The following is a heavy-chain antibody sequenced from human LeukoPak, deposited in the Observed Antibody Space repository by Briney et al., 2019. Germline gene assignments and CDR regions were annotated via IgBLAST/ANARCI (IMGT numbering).Heavy chain of an antibody. CDR3: AKDMAGPIDGYYGSGSYIFDY. D-gene: IGHD3-10*01. J-gene: IGHJ4*02. CDR2: IWYDGSNK. Sequence: PGRSLRLSCAASGFTFSSYGMHWVRQAPGKGLEWVAVIWYDGSNKYYADSVKGRFTISRDNSKNTLYLQMNSLRAEDTAVYYCAKDMAGPIDGYYGSGSYIFDYWGQGTLVTVSS. CDR1: GFTFSSYG. V-gene: IGHV3-33*06.